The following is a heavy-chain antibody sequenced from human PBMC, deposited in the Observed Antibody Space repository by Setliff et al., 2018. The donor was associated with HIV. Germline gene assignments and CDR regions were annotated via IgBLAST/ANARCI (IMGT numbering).Heavy chain of an antibody. J-gene: IGHJ4*02. CDR1: GFTFSTAW. D-gene: IGHD3-22*01. Sequence: GGSLRLSCAASGFTFSTAWMYWFRQAPGKGLVWLSRMNGDGSTTDYADSVKGRFTISRDNAKNSLYLQMNGLRAEDTALYYCARVDMGYYYDSSGYSHFDHWGQGTLVTVSS. V-gene: IGHV3-74*01. CDR2: MNGDGSTT. CDR3: ARVDMGYYYDSSGYSHFDH.